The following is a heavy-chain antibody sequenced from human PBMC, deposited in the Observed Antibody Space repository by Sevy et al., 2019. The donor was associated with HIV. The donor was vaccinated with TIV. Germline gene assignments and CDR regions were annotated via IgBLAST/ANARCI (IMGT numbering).Heavy chain of an antibody. CDR1: GFTSSNYA. J-gene: IGHJ4*02. CDR2: ISYDGSNK. Sequence: GGSLRLSCVASGFTSSNYAMSWVRQAPGKGLEWVAVISYDGSNKYYADSVKGRFTISRDNSKNTLYLQMNSLRAEDTAVYYCARDGVVGATSYFDYWGQGTLVTVSS. CDR3: ARDGVVGATSYFDY. V-gene: IGHV3-30*04. D-gene: IGHD1-26*01.